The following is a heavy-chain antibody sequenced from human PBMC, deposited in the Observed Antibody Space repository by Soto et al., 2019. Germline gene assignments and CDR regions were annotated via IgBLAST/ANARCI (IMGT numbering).Heavy chain of an antibody. J-gene: IGHJ4*02. CDR3: ARGGGTGKLAAAVASDY. CDR2: INHSGST. CDR1: GGSFSGYY. V-gene: IGHV4-34*01. Sequence: SETLSLTCAVYGGSFSGYYWSWIRQPPGKGLEWNGEINHSGSTNYNPSLKSRVTISVDTSKNQFSLKLSSVTAADTVVYYCARGGGTGKLAAAVASDYWGQGTLVTVSS. D-gene: IGHD6-13*01.